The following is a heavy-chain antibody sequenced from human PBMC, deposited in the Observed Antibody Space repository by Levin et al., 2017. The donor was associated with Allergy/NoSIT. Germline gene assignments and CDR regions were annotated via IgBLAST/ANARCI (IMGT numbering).Heavy chain of an antibody. D-gene: IGHD2-21*02. Sequence: SQTLSLTCTVSGASINNYYWTWVRQPPGKGLEWIGYVYYSGTTNYNPSLKSRVTISVDTSENQFSLRLTSVTAADTALYYCAREVTSPWYLGLGGRGTLVTVSS. J-gene: IGHJ2*01. CDR2: VYYSGTT. V-gene: IGHV4-59*12. CDR3: AREVTSPWYLGL. CDR1: GASINNYY.